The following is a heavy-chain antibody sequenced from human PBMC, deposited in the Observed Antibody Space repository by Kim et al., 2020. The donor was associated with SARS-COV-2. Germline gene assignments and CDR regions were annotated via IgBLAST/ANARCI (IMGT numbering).Heavy chain of an antibody. D-gene: IGHD1-1*01. CDR2: IWYDGSNK. CDR1: GFTFSSYG. V-gene: IGHV3-33*01. CDR3: ARDQTRAVRGYFQH. J-gene: IGHJ1*01. Sequence: GGSLRLSCAASGFTFSSYGMHWVRQAPGKGLEWVAVIWYDGSNKYYADSVKGRFTISRDNSKNTLYLQMNSLRAEDTAVYYCARDQTRAVRGYFQHWGQGTLVTVSS.